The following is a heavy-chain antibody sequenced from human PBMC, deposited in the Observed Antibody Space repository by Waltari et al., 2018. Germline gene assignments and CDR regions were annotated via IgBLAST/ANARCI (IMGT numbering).Heavy chain of an antibody. D-gene: IGHD1-26*01. CDR1: GFIFSHYE. V-gene: IGHV3-48*03. CDR3: ARAYSGSYYRYFEY. Sequence: EVQLVESGVGLVQPGGSMRLSCAASGFIFSHYELNWVRQTPGKGLEWVSYVSVSGKTMYNVDSVKGRFTISRDNAKNSLHLQMNSLRAEDTAVYYCARAYSGSYYRYFEYWGQGALVTVSS. J-gene: IGHJ1*01. CDR2: VSVSGKTM.